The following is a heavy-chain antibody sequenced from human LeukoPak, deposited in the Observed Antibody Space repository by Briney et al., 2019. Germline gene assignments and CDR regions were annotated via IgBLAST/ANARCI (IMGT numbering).Heavy chain of an antibody. V-gene: IGHV1-18*01. J-gene: IGHJ4*02. CDR3: ARVVGTVVTGQIDY. CDR2: ISTYNGNT. CDR1: GYTFTSYG. D-gene: IGHD4-23*01. Sequence: ASVKVSCKASGYTFTSYGISWVRQAPGQGLEWMGWISTYNGNTNYAQKLQGRVTVTTDTFTSTAYMELRSLRSDDTAVYYCARVVGTVVTGQIDYWGQGTLVTVSP.